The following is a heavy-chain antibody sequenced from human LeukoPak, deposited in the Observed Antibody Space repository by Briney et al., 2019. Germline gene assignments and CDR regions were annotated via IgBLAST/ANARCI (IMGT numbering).Heavy chain of an antibody. CDR2: INHSGST. CDR3: ARVRGSYHKRGLDAFDI. J-gene: IGHJ3*02. V-gene: IGHV4-34*01. CDR1: GGSFSGYY. D-gene: IGHD1-26*01. Sequence: SGTLSLTCAVYGGSFSGYYWSWIRQPPGKGLEWIGEINHSGSTNYNPSLKSRVTISVDTSKNQFSLKLSSVTAADTAVYYCARVRGSYHKRGLDAFDIWGQGAMVTVSS.